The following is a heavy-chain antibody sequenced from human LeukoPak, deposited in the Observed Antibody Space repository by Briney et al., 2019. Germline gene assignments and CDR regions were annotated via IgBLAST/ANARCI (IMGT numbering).Heavy chain of an antibody. CDR1: GGTFSSYA. J-gene: IGHJ2*01. D-gene: IGHD3-10*01. CDR3: AGFGESAHWYFDL. Sequence: SVKVSCKASGGTFSSYAISWVRQAPGQGLGWMGGIIPIFGTANYAQKFQGRVTITADESTSTAYMELSSLRSEDTAVYYCAGFGESAHWYFDLWGRGTLVTVSS. V-gene: IGHV1-69*13. CDR2: IIPIFGTA.